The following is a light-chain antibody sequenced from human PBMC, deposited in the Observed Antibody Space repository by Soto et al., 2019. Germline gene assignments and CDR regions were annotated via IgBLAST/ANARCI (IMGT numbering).Light chain of an antibody. J-gene: IGKJ2*01. V-gene: IGKV1-39*01. CDR2: AAS. CDR3: QQSYSPPFA. CDR1: QSINTY. Sequence: DIQMTQSPSSLSASVGDRVTITCRASQSINTYLNWYQQHPGKAPKLLIYAASSLLTGVPPRFSGGGFGTDFTLTISSLQPEDRATYYCQQSYSPPFAFGQGTKLEIK.